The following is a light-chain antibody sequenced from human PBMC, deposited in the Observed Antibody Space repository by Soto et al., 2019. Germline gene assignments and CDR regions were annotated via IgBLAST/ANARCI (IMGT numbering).Light chain of an antibody. CDR2: DAY. CDR3: QQRHMWTIT. CDR1: QSFRGL. Sequence: PGERATLSCRASQSFRGLLAWYQQKPGQAPRLLIYDAYNRATGIPPRLSGSGSGTDCTLTISSLEQEDAAVYYCQQRHMWTITFGQGTRLEIK. J-gene: IGKJ5*01. V-gene: IGKV3-11*01.